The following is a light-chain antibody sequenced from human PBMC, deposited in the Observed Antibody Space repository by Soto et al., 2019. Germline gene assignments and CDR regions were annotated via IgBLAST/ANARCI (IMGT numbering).Light chain of an antibody. CDR2: LAS. J-gene: IGKJ1*01. Sequence: ENVLTQSPATLSLSPGEGATLSCRASQAVNTRLAWYQHKPGQAPRLLIYLASNRAAGVPARFSGSGSGTDFTLTISDVEPEDFAVYYCHQRQSWPRTFGQGTKVDIK. CDR3: HQRQSWPRT. CDR1: QAVNTR. V-gene: IGKV3-11*01.